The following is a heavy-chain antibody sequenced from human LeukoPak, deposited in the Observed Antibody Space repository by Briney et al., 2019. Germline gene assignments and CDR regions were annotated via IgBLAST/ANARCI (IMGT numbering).Heavy chain of an antibody. D-gene: IGHD3-10*01. CDR2: INPNSGGT. J-gene: IGHJ6*03. CDR3: ARDAHGSGSPDDDYYYYYMDV. CDR1: GYTFTGYY. Sequence: ASVKVSCKASGYTFTGYYMHWVRQAPGQGLEWMGWINPNSGGTNYAQKFQGRVTMTRDTSISTAYMELSRLRSDDTAVYYCARDAHGSGSPDDDYYYYYMDVWGKGTTVTISS. V-gene: IGHV1-2*02.